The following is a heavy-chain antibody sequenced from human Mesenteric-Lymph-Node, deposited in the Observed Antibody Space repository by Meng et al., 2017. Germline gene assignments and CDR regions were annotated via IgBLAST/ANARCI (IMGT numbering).Heavy chain of an antibody. D-gene: IGHD3-22*01. CDR1: GFSLSTSGVG. J-gene: IGHJ4*02. V-gene: IGHV2-5*02. CDR2: IYWDNDK. Sequence: QITLKESGPTLVKPTQTLTLTCTFSGFSLSTSGVGVGWIRQPPGKALEWLALIYWDNDKDYSPSLKSRLTITKDTSRNQVVLTMTNMDPVDTATYSCARWHYYDSSGVHSFDFWGQGTLVTVSS. CDR3: ARWHYYDSSGVHSFDF.